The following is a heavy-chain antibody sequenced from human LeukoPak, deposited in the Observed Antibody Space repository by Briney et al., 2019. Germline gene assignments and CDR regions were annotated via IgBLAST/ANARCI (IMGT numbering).Heavy chain of an antibody. CDR2: ISSSSSYI. D-gene: IGHD6-13*01. Sequence: GGSLRLSCAASGFTFSSYSMNWVRQAPGKGLEWVSSISSSSSYIYYADSVKGRFTISRDNAKNSLYLQMNSLRAEDTAVYYCARDLSSSWYPSAFDIWGQGTMVTFSS. CDR1: GFTFSSYS. V-gene: IGHV3-21*01. CDR3: ARDLSSSWYPSAFDI. J-gene: IGHJ3*02.